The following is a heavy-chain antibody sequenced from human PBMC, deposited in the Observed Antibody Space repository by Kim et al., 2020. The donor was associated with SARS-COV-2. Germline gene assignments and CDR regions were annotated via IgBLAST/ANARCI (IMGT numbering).Heavy chain of an antibody. Sequence: GGSLRLSCAASGLTFRSYAVNWVRQAPGKGLEWVSAISNSGATTYYADSVKGRFSISRDKSQTTLFLQMNSLRPEDAAVYFCARSFTSYYYGMDVWGQGTTVTVSS. V-gene: IGHV3-23*01. CDR1: GLTFRSYA. CDR3: ARSFTSYYYGMDV. CDR2: ISNSGATT. J-gene: IGHJ6*02.